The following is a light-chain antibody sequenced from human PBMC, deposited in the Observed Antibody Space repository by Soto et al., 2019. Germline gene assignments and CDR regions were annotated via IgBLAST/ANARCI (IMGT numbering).Light chain of an antibody. CDR3: SSYTSISTYV. Sequence: QSVLTQPASVSGSPGQSVTISCTGTGSDVGGYNYVSWYQHHPGKAPKLMIYEVSNRPSGVSNRFSGSKSGNTASLTISGLQAEDEADYYCSSYTSISTYVFGTGTKVTVL. CDR1: GSDVGGYNY. V-gene: IGLV2-14*01. CDR2: EVS. J-gene: IGLJ1*01.